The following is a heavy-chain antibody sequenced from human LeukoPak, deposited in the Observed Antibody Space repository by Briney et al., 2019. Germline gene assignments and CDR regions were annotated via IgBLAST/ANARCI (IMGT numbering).Heavy chain of an antibody. CDR3: AGGRSSSSRHDDHYV. D-gene: IGHD6-13*01. CDR2: IDYSEST. Sequence: SETLSLTCSVSGGSTGTYYWTWIRQPPGKGLEWIGYIDYSESTSYNPSLKSRVTFSLDTSRNQFSLKLNSVTAADTAVYYCAGGRSSSSRHDDHYVWGPVTMVTVSS. CDR1: GGSTGTYY. V-gene: IGHV4-59*01. J-gene: IGHJ3*01.